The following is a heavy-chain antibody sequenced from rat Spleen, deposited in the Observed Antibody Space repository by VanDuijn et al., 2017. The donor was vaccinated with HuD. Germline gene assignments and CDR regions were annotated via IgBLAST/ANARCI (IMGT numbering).Heavy chain of an antibody. Sequence: EVQLVQSNGGLVQPGRSLKLSCAASGFTFNDHFMAWVRQTPTKGLEWVATIIYDGSRTYYRDSVKGRFTISRDNAKSTLYLQMDSLRSEDTATYYCARLDRRIRGFDYWGQGVMVTVSS. CDR3: ARLDRRIRGFDY. CDR2: IIYDGSRT. J-gene: IGHJ2*01. V-gene: IGHV5-17*01. CDR1: GFTFNDHF. D-gene: IGHD4-3*01.